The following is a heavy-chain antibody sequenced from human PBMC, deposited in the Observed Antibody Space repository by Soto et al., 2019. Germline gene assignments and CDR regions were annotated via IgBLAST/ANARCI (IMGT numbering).Heavy chain of an antibody. J-gene: IGHJ6*02. V-gene: IGHV4-34*01. CDR3: ARLTYGDSFYGLDV. CDR1: GGSFSDYY. Sequence: QVQLQQRGAGLLKPSETLSLTCGVYGGSFSDYYWNWIRQPPGKGLEWIGEINQSGGTHYNPSLKSRVTILVDTSRNQFSLKLTSVTVADTAVYYCARLTYGDSFYGLDVWGQGTTVTVSS. CDR2: INQSGGT. D-gene: IGHD4-17*01.